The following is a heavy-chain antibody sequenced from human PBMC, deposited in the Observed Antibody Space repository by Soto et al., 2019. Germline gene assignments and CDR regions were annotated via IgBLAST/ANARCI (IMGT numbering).Heavy chain of an antibody. J-gene: IGHJ5*02. CDR3: ARGFLEWLYFP. D-gene: IGHD3-3*01. Sequence: GGSLRLSCAASGFTFSTYAMHWVRQAPGKGLEWVAVISFDGNKKYYADSLKGRFTISRDNSKNTLYLQMNSLRAEDTAVYYCARGFLEWLYFPWGQGTLVTVSS. CDR2: ISFDGNKK. CDR1: GFTFSTYA. V-gene: IGHV3-30-3*01.